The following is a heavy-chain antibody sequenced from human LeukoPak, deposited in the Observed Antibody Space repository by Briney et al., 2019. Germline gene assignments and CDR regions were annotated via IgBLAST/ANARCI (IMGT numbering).Heavy chain of an antibody. Sequence: GASLKISCKGSGYSFTSYWIGWVRQMPGKGLEWMWIIYPGDSDTRYSPSFQGQVTISADKSISTAYLQWSSLKAADTAMYYCARHRSDYYYYYMDVWGKGTTVTVSS. J-gene: IGHJ6*03. CDR1: GYSFTSYW. CDR3: ARHRSDYYYYYMDV. V-gene: IGHV5-51*01. CDR2: IYPGDSDT.